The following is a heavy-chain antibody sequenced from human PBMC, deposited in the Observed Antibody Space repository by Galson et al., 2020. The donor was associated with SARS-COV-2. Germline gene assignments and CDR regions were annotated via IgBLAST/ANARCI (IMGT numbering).Heavy chain of an antibody. Sequence: GESLKISCAGSGFTFSNYAMSWVRQAPGKGLEWVSVISGSGGGTHYVDSVKGRFAISKDNSRNTVYLQMDSLRAEDTAVYYCSRDDYYDSSGRLRYWGQGTLVTVSS. D-gene: IGHD3-22*01. CDR3: SRDDYYDSSGRLRY. CDR1: GFTFSNYA. J-gene: IGHJ4*02. V-gene: IGHV3-23*01. CDR2: ISGSGGGT.